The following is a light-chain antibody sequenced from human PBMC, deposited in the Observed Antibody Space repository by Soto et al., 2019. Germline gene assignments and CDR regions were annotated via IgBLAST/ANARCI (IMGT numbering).Light chain of an antibody. J-gene: IGLJ1*01. CDR2: DVS. Sequence: QSALTQPACVSGSPGQSISISCTGTSSDVGGYKYVSWYQQHPGKAPKLMIYDVSNRPSGVSNRFSGSKSGSTASLTISGLQAEDEADYYCSSYTSISTLYVFGTGTKLTVL. CDR1: SSDVGGYKY. V-gene: IGLV2-14*01. CDR3: SSYTSISTLYV.